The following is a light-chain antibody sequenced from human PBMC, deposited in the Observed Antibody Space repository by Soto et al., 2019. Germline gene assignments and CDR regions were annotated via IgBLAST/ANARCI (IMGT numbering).Light chain of an antibody. CDR2: DVS. CDR1: SSDVGGYNY. J-gene: IGLJ2*01. Sequence: QSALTQPASVSGSPGQSITISCTGTSSDVGGYNYVSWYQQHPGKPPKLMIYDVSNRLSGVSNRFSGSKSGNTASLTISGLQAEDEADYYCSSYTSSSTQVFGGGTKLTVL. CDR3: SSYTSSSTQV. V-gene: IGLV2-14*01.